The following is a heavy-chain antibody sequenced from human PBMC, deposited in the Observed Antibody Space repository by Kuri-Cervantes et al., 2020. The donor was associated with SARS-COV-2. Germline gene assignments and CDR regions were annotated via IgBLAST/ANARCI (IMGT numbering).Heavy chain of an antibody. CDR1: GYTFTSYA. CDR2: INAGNGNT. D-gene: IGHD3-10*01. J-gene: IGHJ5*01. V-gene: IGHV1-3*01. Sequence: ASVKVSCKASGYTFTSYAMHWVRQAPGQRLEWMGWINAGNGNTKYSQKFQGRVTITRDTSASTAYMELRSLRSDDSAMYYCARAAEGFEELFAKFDAWGQGTLVTVSS. CDR3: ARAAEGFEELFAKFDA.